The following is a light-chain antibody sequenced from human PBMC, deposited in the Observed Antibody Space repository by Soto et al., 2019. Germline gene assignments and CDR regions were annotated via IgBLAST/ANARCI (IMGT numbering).Light chain of an antibody. CDR2: DVS. J-gene: IGLJ1*01. Sequence: QSALTQPRSVSGSPGESVTISCTGTSSDVGGYNYVSWYQQHPGKAPKLMIYDVSKRPSGVPDRFSGSKSGITASLTISGLQAEDEADYYCCSYAGSYTYVFGAGTKPPS. CDR1: SSDVGGYNY. CDR3: CSYAGSYTYV. V-gene: IGLV2-11*01.